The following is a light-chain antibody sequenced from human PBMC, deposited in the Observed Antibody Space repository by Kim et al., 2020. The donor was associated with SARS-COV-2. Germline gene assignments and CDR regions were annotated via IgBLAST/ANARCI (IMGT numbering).Light chain of an antibody. Sequence: NFMLTQPHSVSESPGKTVPLSCTRSSGSIASNYVQWYQQRPGSSPTTVIYEDNQRPSGVPDRFSGSIDSSSNSASLTISGLKTEDEADDYCQSYDSINTLLWVFGGGTKLTV. CDR2: EDN. V-gene: IGLV6-57*01. J-gene: IGLJ3*02. CDR1: SGSIASNY. CDR3: QSYDSINTLLWV.